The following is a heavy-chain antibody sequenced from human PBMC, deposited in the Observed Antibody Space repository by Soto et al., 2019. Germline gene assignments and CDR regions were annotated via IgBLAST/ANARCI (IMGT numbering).Heavy chain of an antibody. Sequence: QSGGSLRLSCAASGFTFGTYAMKWLRQAPGRGLECVSFISGSGRTTYYADSVKGRFTVSRDNSKNTMYLQMNSLRAEDTALYYCAKFRGPSYSYYYMDVWGKGTTVTVSS. V-gene: IGHV3-23*01. J-gene: IGHJ6*03. CDR3: AKFRGPSYSYYYMDV. CDR2: ISGSGRTT. D-gene: IGHD3-16*01. CDR1: GFTFGTYA.